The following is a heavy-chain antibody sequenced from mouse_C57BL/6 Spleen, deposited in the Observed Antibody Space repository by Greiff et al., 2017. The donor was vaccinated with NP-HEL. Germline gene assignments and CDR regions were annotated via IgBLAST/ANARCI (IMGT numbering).Heavy chain of an antibody. CDR1: GYTFTNYW. CDR2: IYPGGGYT. J-gene: IGHJ4*01. V-gene: IGHV1-63*01. CDR3: ARLNWDESKAMDY. Sequence: VQLQQSGAELVRPGTSVKMSCKASGYTFTNYWIGWAKQRPGHGLEWIGDIYPGGGYTNYNEKFKGKATLTADKSSSTAYMQFSSLTSEDSAIYYCARLNWDESKAMDYWGQGTSVTVSS. D-gene: IGHD4-1*02.